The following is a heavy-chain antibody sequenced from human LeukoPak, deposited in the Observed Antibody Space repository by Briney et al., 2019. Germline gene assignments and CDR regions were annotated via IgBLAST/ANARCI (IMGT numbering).Heavy chain of an antibody. CDR1: GYTFTNHD. D-gene: IGHD6-13*01. Sequence: ASVKVSCKASGYTFTNHDFNWMRQATGQGLEWMGWMNPNSGSTGYAQKFQGRVTMTRDTSLSTAYMELSSLTSDDTAVYYCERDGRGAAAADDPLDIWGQGTTVTVSS. CDR3: ERDGRGAAAADDPLDI. J-gene: IGHJ3*02. V-gene: IGHV1-8*01. CDR2: MNPNSGST.